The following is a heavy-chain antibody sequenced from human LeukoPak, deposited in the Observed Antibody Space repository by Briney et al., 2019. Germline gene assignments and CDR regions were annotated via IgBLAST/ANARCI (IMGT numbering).Heavy chain of an antibody. V-gene: IGHV1-69*13. Sequence: GASVKVSCKASGGTFSSYAISWVRQAPGQGLEWMGGIIPIFGTANYAQKFQGRVTITADESTSTAYMELSSLRSEDTAVYYCARSRHLYSSSWYRIYYFDYWGQGTLVTVSS. J-gene: IGHJ4*02. D-gene: IGHD6-13*01. CDR3: ARSRHLYSSSWYRIYYFDY. CDR2: IIPIFGTA. CDR1: GGTFSSYA.